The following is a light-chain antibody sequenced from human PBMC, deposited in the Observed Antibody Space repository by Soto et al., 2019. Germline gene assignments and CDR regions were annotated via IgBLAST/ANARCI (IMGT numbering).Light chain of an antibody. J-gene: IGLJ1*01. CDR1: STDFVTYNR. V-gene: IGLV2-18*01. Sequence: QSALTQPPSVSGSPGQSVTISCTGTSTDFVTYNRVSWYQQPPGTAPKLIVYEASNRPSGVPDRFSGSKSGNTASLTISGLQAADEADYYCSLYTSEKTYVFGTGTKLTVL. CDR2: EAS. CDR3: SLYTSEKTYV.